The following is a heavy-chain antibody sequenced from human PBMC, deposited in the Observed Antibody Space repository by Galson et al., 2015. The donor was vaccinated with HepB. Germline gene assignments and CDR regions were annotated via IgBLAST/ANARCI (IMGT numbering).Heavy chain of an antibody. CDR3: ARDVPQLDDSSGYYLQIPYYYYYYGMDV. CDR1: GYTFTSYG. Sequence: SVKVSCKASGYTFTSYGISWVRQAPGQGLEWMGWISAYNGNTNYAQKLQGRVTMTTDTSTSTAYMELRSLRSDDTAVYYCARDVPQLDDSSGYYLQIPYYYYYYGMDVWGQGTTVTVSS. V-gene: IGHV1-18*04. D-gene: IGHD3-22*01. CDR2: ISAYNGNT. J-gene: IGHJ6*02.